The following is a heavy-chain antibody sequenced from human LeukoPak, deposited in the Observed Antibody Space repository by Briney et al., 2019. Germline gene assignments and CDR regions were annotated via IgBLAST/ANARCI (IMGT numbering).Heavy chain of an antibody. Sequence: GGSLRLSCAASGFTFSSYAMSWVRQTPGKGLEWVSAISGSGGSTYYADSVKGRFTISRDNSKNTLYLQMNSLRAEDTAVYYCAKDFVRYDSSGYFDYWGQGTLVTVSS. D-gene: IGHD3-22*01. CDR1: GFTFSSYA. CDR2: ISGSGGST. J-gene: IGHJ4*02. V-gene: IGHV3-23*01. CDR3: AKDFVRYDSSGYFDY.